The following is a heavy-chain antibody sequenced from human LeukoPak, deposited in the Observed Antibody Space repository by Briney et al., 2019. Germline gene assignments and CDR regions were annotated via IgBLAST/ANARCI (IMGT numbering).Heavy chain of an antibody. CDR3: VKDSPPRYSGSPPAY. V-gene: IGHV3-74*01. CDR2: INTDGSST. D-gene: IGHD1-26*01. CDR1: GFTFSTYW. J-gene: IGHJ4*02. Sequence: GGSLRLSCAASGFTFSTYWMQWVRQAPGKGLVWISRINTDGSSTSYADAVKGRFTISRDNAKNKLYLQMNSLRADDTAVYYCVKDSPPRYSGSPPAYWGQGTLVTVSS.